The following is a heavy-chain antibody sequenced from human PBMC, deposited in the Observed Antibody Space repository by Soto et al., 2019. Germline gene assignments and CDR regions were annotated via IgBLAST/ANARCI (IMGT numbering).Heavy chain of an antibody. D-gene: IGHD5-18*01. CDR2: VHPSGST. CDR3: ARGKPSGYRFGPRNFFYYGLDV. Sequence: PXETLSLTCSVVSASLGDHYWAWIRQSPDRGLEGIGEVHPSGSTDYNPSLKSRLTLSLDTSKNQFSLKVASVTAADTAVYFCARGKPSGYRFGPRNFFYYGLDVWGPGTTVTVSS. J-gene: IGHJ6*02. CDR1: SASLGDHY. V-gene: IGHV4-34*01.